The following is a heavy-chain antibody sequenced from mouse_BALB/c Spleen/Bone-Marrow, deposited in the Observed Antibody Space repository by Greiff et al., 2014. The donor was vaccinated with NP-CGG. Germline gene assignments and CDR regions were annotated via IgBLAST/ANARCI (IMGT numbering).Heavy chain of an antibody. D-gene: IGHD2-14*01. CDR2: FYPGDGDT. V-gene: IGHV1-87*01. Sequence: QVQLQQSGAELARPGASVKLSCKASGYTFTSYWMQWVKRRPGQGLQWIGAFYPGDGDTRYTQRFEDKATLTADKSSSTAYMQLSSLASEDSAVYYCARAKRYGEMDYWGQGTSVTVSS. J-gene: IGHJ4*01. CDR1: GYTFTSYW. CDR3: ARAKRYGEMDY.